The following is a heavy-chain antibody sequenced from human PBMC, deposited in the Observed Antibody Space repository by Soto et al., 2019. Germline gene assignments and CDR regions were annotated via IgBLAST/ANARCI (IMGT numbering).Heavy chain of an antibody. CDR2: ISGRGDST. V-gene: IGHV3-23*01. Sequence: GGSLRLSCAASGFPFNMYAMSWVRQAPGKGLEWVSAISGRGDSTYYADSVKGRFTISRDNSKNMLYLQMYSLRAEDTGVYYCAKDCRKEQLLPDGSDIWGQGTKVTVSS. CDR3: AKDCRKEQLLPDGSDI. D-gene: IGHD2-2*01. J-gene: IGHJ3*02. CDR1: GFPFNMYA.